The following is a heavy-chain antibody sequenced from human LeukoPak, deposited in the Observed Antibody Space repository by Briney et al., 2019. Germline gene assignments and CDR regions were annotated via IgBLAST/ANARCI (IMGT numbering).Heavy chain of an antibody. CDR2: IRVSARRK. CDR3: ATPRWPKNYDAFDI. Sequence: IRVSARRKYYSDSVKGGFTIYRENSKNTLYMEMKSLRGGDTAVYYCATPRWPKNYDAFDIWGQGTMVTVSS. D-gene: IGHD4-23*01. V-gene: IGHV3-23*01. J-gene: IGHJ3*02.